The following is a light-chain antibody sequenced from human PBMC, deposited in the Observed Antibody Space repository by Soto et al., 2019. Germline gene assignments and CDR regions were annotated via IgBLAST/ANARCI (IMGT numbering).Light chain of an antibody. CDR1: QGISSY. V-gene: IGKV1-8*01. Sequence: AIRMTQSPSSFSASTGDRVTITCRASQGISSYLAWYQQKPGKAPKLLIYAASTLQSGVPSRFSGSGSGTDFTLTISCLQSEDFATYYCQQYYNWPFITFGQGTRLEIK. J-gene: IGKJ5*01. CDR2: AAS. CDR3: QQYYNWPFIT.